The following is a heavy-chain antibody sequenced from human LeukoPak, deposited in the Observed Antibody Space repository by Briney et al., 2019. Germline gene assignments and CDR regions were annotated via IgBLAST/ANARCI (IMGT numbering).Heavy chain of an antibody. D-gene: IGHD2-15*01. V-gene: IGHV4-39*07. CDR3: ARDWCSGGSCYSLGWFDP. CDR2: IYYSGST. CDR1: GGSISSSSYY. Sequence: SETLSLTCTVSGGSISSSSYYWGWIRQPPGKGLEWIGSIYYSGSTYYNPSLKSRVTISVDTSKNQFSLKLSSVTAADTAVYYCARDWCSGGSCYSLGWFDPWGQGTLVTVSS. J-gene: IGHJ5*02.